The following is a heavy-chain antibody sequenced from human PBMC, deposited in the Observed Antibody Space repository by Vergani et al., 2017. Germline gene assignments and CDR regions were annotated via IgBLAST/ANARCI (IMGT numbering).Heavy chain of an antibody. V-gene: IGHV3-48*01. CDR3: AKSLRRNQYSYGCFDY. CDR1: GFDFSSYI. Sequence: QLVESGGGWVQPGGSLRLSCVVSGFDFSSYIMNWVRQAPGKGLEWVSFVSTGTKSQSYAESVKGRFTISRDSAKNSLYLQMDSLRAEDTAVYYCAKSLRRNQYSYGCFDYWGQGTLVTVSS. CDR2: VSTGTKSQ. D-gene: IGHD5-18*01. J-gene: IGHJ4*02.